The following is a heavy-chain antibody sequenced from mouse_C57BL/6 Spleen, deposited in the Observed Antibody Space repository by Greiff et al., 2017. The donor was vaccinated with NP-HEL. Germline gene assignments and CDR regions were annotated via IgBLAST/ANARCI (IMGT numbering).Heavy chain of an antibody. J-gene: IGHJ4*01. D-gene: IGHD4-1*01. V-gene: IGHV1-69*01. CDR2: IDPSDSYT. Sequence: QVQLKQPGAELVMPGASVKLSCKASGYTFTSYWMHWVKQRPGQGLEWIGEIDPSDSYTNYNQKFKGKSTLTVDKSSSTAYMQLSSLTSEDSAVYYCASLTGPMDYWGQGTSVTVSS. CDR1: GYTFTSYW. CDR3: ASLTGPMDY.